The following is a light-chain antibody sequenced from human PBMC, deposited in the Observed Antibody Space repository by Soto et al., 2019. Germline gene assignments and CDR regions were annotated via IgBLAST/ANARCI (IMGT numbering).Light chain of an antibody. V-gene: IGKV3-15*01. Sequence: EVVMTQSPATPSVSPGERVTLSCRSSQSVADNLAWFQQKPGQGPRLLIYGASTRATGIPARFSGSGSETDFTLTVSSLRSEDFAVYYCQQYNNWPPKTFGQGTKVDIK. CDR1: QSVADN. CDR2: GAS. J-gene: IGKJ1*01. CDR3: QQYNNWPPKT.